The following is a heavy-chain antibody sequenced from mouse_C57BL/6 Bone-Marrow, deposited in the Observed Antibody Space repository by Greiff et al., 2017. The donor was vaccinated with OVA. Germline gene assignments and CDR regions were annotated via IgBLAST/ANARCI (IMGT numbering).Heavy chain of an antibody. CDR2: IHPNSGST. J-gene: IGHJ4*01. V-gene: IGHV1-64*01. CDR1: GYTFTSYW. D-gene: IGHD1-1*01. Sequence: QVQLQQPGAELAKPGASVKLSCKASGYTFTSYWMHWVKQRPGQGLEWIGMIHPNSGSTNYNEKFKSKATLTVDKSSSTAYMQLSSLTSEDSAVYYCARYYGSSYDYYAMDYWGQGTSVTVSS. CDR3: ARYYGSSYDYYAMDY.